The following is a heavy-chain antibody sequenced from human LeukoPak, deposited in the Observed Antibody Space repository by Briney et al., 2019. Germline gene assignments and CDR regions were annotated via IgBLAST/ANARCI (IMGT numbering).Heavy chain of an antibody. CDR1: GYTFTGYY. V-gene: IGHV1-2*02. CDR2: INPNSGGT. Sequence: ASVKVSCKASGYTFTGYYMHWVRQAPGQGLEWMGWINPNSGGTNYAQKFQGRVTMTRDTSISTAYMELSRLGSDDTAVYYCARDLSVRGVIDYWGQGTLVTVSS. CDR3: ARDLSVRGVIDY. D-gene: IGHD3-10*01. J-gene: IGHJ4*02.